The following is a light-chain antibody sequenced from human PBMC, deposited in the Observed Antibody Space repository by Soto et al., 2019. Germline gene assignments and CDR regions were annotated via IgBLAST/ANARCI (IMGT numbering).Light chain of an antibody. CDR1: SDDVGGYNY. J-gene: IGLJ1*01. V-gene: IGLV2-8*01. CDR2: EVS. CDR3: CYHAGGNPYV. Sequence: QSALTQPPSASGSLGQSVTISCTGTSDDVGGYNYVSWYQQHPGKAPKIMIYEVSKRPSGVSDRVSGCKSGNTAALTVSGLQAEDEAAYYCCYHAGGNPYVFSTGTTLTV.